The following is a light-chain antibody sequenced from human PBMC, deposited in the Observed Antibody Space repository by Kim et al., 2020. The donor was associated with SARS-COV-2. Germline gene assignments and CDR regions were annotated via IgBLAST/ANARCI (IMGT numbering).Light chain of an antibody. J-gene: IGLJ6*01. V-gene: IGLV2-14*03. CDR2: DVN. CDR3: SSYTTTRTLI. CDR1: SGDIGGYDY. Sequence: QSITISCTGSSGDIGGYDYVSWYQQHPGKAPKLIIYDVNKRPSGVSNRFSGSKSGNTASLTISGLQAEDEADYSCSSYTTTRTLIFGGGTNVTVL.